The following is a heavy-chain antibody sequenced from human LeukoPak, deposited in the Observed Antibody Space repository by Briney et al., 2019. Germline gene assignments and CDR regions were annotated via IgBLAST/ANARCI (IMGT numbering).Heavy chain of an antibody. CDR2: IYTSGST. D-gene: IGHD3-22*01. CDR1: GGSISSYY. V-gene: IGHV4-4*07. J-gene: IGHJ5*02. CDR3: ARDLGYYDSSGYTPTDWFDP. Sequence: SETLSLTCTVSGGSISSYYWSWIRQPAGKGLEWIGRIYTSGSTNYNPSLKSRVTMSVGTSKNQFSLKLSSVTAADTAVYYCARDLGYYDSSGYTPTDWFDPWGQGTLVTVSS.